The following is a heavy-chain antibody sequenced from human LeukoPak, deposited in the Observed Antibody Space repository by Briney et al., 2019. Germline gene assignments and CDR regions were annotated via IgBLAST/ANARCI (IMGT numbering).Heavy chain of an antibody. J-gene: IGHJ4*02. CDR2: FDGNGPNT. Sequence: GGSLRLSCAASGFTFSSFAMTWVRQAPGRGLEWVSGFDGNGPNTYYADSVKGRWTISRDNSRNPLYLEMNSLRPEDTAIYYCAKPRTTGLGWAQFDYWGQGSLVTVSS. V-gene: IGHV3-23*01. D-gene: IGHD2-8*02. CDR3: AKPRTTGLGWAQFDY. CDR1: GFTFSSFA.